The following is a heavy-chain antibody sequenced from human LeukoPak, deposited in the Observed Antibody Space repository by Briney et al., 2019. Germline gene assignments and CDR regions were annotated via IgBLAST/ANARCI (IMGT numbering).Heavy chain of an antibody. J-gene: IGHJ4*02. CDR3: ARDGYNYASRYYFDY. CDR2: INHSGST. D-gene: IGHD5-24*01. CDR1: GRSFSGYY. Sequence: PSETLSLTCAVYGRSFSGYYWGWIRQPPGKGLGWIGEINHSGSTNYNPSIKSRVTISVDTSKNQFSLEMSSVSAADTAVYYCARDGYNYASRYYFDYWGQGTLVTVSS. V-gene: IGHV4-34*01.